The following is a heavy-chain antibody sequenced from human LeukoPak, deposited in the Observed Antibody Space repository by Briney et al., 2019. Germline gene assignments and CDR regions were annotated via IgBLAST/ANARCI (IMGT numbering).Heavy chain of an antibody. CDR3: ARETIVVVPAAMSTSGSSVSVDFGY. V-gene: IGHV1-46*01. CDR1: GYTSTSYY. J-gene: IGHJ4*02. CDR2: INPSGGST. Sequence: ASVKVSCKASGYTSTSYYMHWVRQAPGQGLEWMGIINPSGGSTSYAQKFQGRVTMTRDTSTSTVYMELSSLRSEDTAVYYCARETIVVVPAAMSTSGSSVSVDFGYWGQGTLVTVSS. D-gene: IGHD2-2*01.